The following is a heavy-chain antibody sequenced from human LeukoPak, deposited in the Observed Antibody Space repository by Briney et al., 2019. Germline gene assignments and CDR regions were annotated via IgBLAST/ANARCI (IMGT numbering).Heavy chain of an antibody. J-gene: IGHJ3*02. V-gene: IGHV1-18*01. D-gene: IGHD2-15*01. CDR2: ISAYNGNT. Sequence: ASVKVSCKASGYTFTSYGISWVRQAPGQGLEWMGWISAYNGNTNYAQKLQGRVTMTTDTSTSAAYMELRSLRSDDTVVYYCARDSVVVAAVNAFDIWGQGTMVTVSS. CDR1: GYTFTSYG. CDR3: ARDSVVVAAVNAFDI.